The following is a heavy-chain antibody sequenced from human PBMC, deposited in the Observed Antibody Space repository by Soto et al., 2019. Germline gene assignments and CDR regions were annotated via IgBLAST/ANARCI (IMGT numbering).Heavy chain of an antibody. J-gene: IGHJ6*02. CDR1: GFTFSSYA. CDR2: ISGSGGST. Sequence: GGSLRLSCAASGFTFSSYAMSWVRQAPGKGLEWVSAISGSGGSTYYADSVKGRFTISRDNSKNTLYLQMNSLRAEDTAVYYCAQQNVFWSGRNYYGMDVWGQGTTVTVSS. V-gene: IGHV3-23*01. D-gene: IGHD3-3*01. CDR3: AQQNVFWSGRNYYGMDV.